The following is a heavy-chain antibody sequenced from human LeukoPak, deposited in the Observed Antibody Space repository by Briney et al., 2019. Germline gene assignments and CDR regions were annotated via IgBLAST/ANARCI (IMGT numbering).Heavy chain of an antibody. CDR1: GYSFTTYW. V-gene: IGHV5-51*07. D-gene: IGHD3-16*02. CDR3: ARLGYQFYFDS. CDR2: IYPGDSDT. J-gene: IGHJ4*02. Sequence: GESLKIYCKDSGYSFTTYWIGWVHQMPGKGLEWMGIIYPGDSDTRYSPSFQGQVTISADKSISTAYLQWSSLKASDTAMYYCARLGYQFYFDSWGQGTLVTVSS.